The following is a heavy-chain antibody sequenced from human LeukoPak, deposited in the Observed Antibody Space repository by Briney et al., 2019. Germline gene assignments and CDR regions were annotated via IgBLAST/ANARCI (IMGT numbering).Heavy chain of an antibody. CDR2: ISGSGGST. J-gene: IGHJ4*02. CDR3: AKPVAGTGYFDY. CDR1: GFTLSSYA. D-gene: IGHD6-19*01. V-gene: IGHV3-23*01. Sequence: PGVSLRLSCAVSGFTLSSYAMRWVRQAPGKGLGGVSTISGSGGSTYYADSVKGRFTISRDNSKNTLYLQMNSLRAEDTAVYYCAKPVAGTGYFDYWGQGTLVTVSS.